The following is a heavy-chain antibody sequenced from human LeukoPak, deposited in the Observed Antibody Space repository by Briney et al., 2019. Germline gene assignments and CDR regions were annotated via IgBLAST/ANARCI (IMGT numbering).Heavy chain of an antibody. CDR1: GGTFSSCA. V-gene: IGHV1-69*13. J-gene: IGHJ3*02. CDR3: ACSFRGFPWELRGKAFDI. Sequence: GASVKVSCKASGGTFSSCAISWVRQAPGQGLEWMGGIIPIFGTANYAQKFQGRVTITADESTSTAYMELSSLRSEDTAVYYCACSFRGFPWELRGKAFDIWGQGTMVTVSS. D-gene: IGHD1-26*01. CDR2: IIPIFGTA.